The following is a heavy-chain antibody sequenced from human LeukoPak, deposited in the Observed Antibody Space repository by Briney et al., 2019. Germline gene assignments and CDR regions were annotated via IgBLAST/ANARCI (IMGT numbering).Heavy chain of an antibody. Sequence: KAGGSLRLSCAASGFTFSSYSMNWVRQAPGKGLEWASSISSSSSYIYYADSVKGRFTISRDNAKNSLYLRMNSLRAEDTAVYYCARDLSQGVVTEQTDYWGQGTLVTVSS. J-gene: IGHJ4*02. V-gene: IGHV3-21*01. CDR3: ARDLSQGVVTEQTDY. D-gene: IGHD3-10*01. CDR2: ISSSSSYI. CDR1: GFTFSSYS.